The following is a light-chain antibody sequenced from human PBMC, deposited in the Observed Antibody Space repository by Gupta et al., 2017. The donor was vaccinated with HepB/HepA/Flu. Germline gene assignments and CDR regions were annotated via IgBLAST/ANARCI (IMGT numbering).Light chain of an antibody. CDR3: SSYAISSTLV. CDR2: DVS. V-gene: IGLV2-14*01. CDR1: SSDVGGYNF. J-gene: IGLJ1*01. Sequence: QSALTQPASVSGSTGQSITISCTGTSSDVGGYNFVSWYQQHPGKPPKLMIYDVSNRPSGVSNRFSGSKSGSTASLTISGLQAEDEADYYCSSYAISSTLVFGTGTKVTVL.